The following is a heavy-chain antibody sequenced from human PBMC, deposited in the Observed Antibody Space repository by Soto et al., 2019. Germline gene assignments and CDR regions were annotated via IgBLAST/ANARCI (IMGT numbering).Heavy chain of an antibody. Sequence: KPGGSLRLSCAASGFTFSSYSMNWVRQAPGKGLEWVSSISSSSSYIYYADSVKGRFTISRDNAKNSLYLQMNSLRAEDTAVYYCARVIAGYSSGLLWFDPWGQGTLVTVSS. V-gene: IGHV3-21*01. J-gene: IGHJ5*02. CDR2: ISSSSSYI. D-gene: IGHD6-19*01. CDR3: ARVIAGYSSGLLWFDP. CDR1: GFTFSSYS.